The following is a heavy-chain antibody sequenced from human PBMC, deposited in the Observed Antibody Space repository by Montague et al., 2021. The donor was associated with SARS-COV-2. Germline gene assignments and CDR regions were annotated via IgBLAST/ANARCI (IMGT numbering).Heavy chain of an antibody. Sequence: SLRLSCAASGFTFRSYAMSWVRQAPGEGLEWVSSISGSGRSTYYADSVKGRFTISRDNSKNTLYLQMNSLRAEDTAVYYCAKVYTDFWSGSYYYMDVWGKGTTVTVSS. D-gene: IGHD3-3*01. V-gene: IGHV3-23*01. J-gene: IGHJ6*03. CDR3: AKVYTDFWSGSYYYMDV. CDR2: ISGSGRST. CDR1: GFTFRSYA.